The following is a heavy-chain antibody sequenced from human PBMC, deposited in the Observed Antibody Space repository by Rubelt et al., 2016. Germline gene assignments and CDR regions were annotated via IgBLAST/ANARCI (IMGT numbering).Heavy chain of an antibody. J-gene: IGHJ4*02. D-gene: IGHD6-13*01. CDR3: ARDVSAAGATFDS. CDR1: GFTFDGHG. CDR2: INWNGGIT. V-gene: IGHV3-20*04. Sequence: GGSLRLSCAASGFTFDGHGMSWVRQAPGKGLEWVSGINWNGGITVYADAVKGRFTISRDNAKNSLYLQMSSLRAEDTAFYYCARDVSAAGATFDSWGQGTLVTVSS.